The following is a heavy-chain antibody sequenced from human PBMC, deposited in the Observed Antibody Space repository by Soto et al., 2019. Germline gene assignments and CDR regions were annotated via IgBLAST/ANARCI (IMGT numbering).Heavy chain of an antibody. D-gene: IGHD2-15*01. CDR2: IYWNADK. V-gene: IGHV2-5*01. Sequence: QITLKESGPTLVKPTQTLTLTCTFSGFSLSTSGVGVGWIRQPPGKALEVLALIYWNADKRYSPSLKSRHTRTNDTYKKDVVIKITNKNPVAIATYNSVLYCVFCSGSYSNFHYWGRG. CDR3: VLYCVFCSGSYSNFHY. J-gene: IGHJ4*02. CDR1: GFSLSTSGVG.